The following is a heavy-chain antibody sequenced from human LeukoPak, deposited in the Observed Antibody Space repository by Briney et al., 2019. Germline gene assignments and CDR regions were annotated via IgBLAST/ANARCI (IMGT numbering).Heavy chain of an antibody. J-gene: IGHJ4*02. V-gene: IGHV4-30-4*01. CDR2: IYYSGST. CDR1: GGSIISGDYY. CDR3: ARGCSSTSCPVDY. Sequence: PSQTLSLTCTVSGGSIISGDYYWSWIRQPPGKGLEWIGYIYYSGSTYYNPSLKSRVTISVDTSKNQFSLKLSSVTAADTAVYYCARGCSSTSCPVDYWGQGTLVTVSS. D-gene: IGHD2-2*01.